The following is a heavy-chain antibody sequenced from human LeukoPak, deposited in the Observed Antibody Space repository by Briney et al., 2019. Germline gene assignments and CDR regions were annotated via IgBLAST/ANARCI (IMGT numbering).Heavy chain of an antibody. D-gene: IGHD3-10*01. Sequence: GGSLRLSCAASGFTFDDYTMHWVRQAPGKGLEWVSLISWDGGSTYYADSVKGRFTISRDNSKNSLYLQMNSLRTEDTALHYCAKDKFSGGSGSYYSGYFDYWGQGTLVTVSS. CDR1: GFTFDDYT. CDR3: AKDKFSGGSGSYYSGYFDY. CDR2: ISWDGGST. V-gene: IGHV3-43*01. J-gene: IGHJ4*02.